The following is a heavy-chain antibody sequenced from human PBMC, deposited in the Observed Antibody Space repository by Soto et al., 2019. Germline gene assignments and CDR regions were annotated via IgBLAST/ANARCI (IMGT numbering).Heavy chain of an antibody. CDR1: GDSISSGGYY. J-gene: IGHJ5*02. CDR2: IYYSGRT. D-gene: IGHD3-9*01. CDR3: ARDYRDDDILRGNWFDP. V-gene: IGHV4-31*03. Sequence: SETLSLTCTVSGDSISSGGYYWSWIRQHPGKGLEWIGYIYYSGRTYYNPSLKSRVTISVDTSKNQFSLKLSSVTAADTAVYYCARDYRDDDILRGNWFDPWGQGTLVTVSS.